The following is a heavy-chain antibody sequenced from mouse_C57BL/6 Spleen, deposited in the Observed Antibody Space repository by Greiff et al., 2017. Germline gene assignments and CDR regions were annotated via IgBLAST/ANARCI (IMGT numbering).Heavy chain of an antibody. J-gene: IGHJ4*01. Sequence: QVQLKQSGPGLVQPSQSLSITCTVSGFSLTSYGVHWVRQSPGKGLEWLGVIWSGGNTDYNAAFISRLSISKDNSKSQVFFKMNSLQADDTAIYYCARNQGGRRAMDYWGQGTSVTVSS. CDR1: GFSLTSYG. CDR2: IWSGGNT. D-gene: IGHD3-2*02. V-gene: IGHV2-2*01. CDR3: ARNQGGRRAMDY.